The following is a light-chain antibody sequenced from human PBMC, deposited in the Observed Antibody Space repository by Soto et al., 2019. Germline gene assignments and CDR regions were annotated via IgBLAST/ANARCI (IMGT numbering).Light chain of an antibody. CDR2: GAS. J-gene: IGKJ5*01. Sequence: EIVLTQSPGTLSLSPGERATLSCRASQSLTTRYLAWYQHIPGQAPRLLIYGASSRATGIPDRFSGSGSGTDFSLTIRGLKPEDFAVYYCQQRSNWPPITFGQGTRLEIK. V-gene: IGKV3D-20*02. CDR1: QSLTTRY. CDR3: QQRSNWPPIT.